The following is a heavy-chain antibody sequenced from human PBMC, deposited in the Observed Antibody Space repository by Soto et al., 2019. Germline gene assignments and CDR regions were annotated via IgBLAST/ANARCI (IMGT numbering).Heavy chain of an antibody. CDR2: IYYSGST. CDR1: GGSISSYY. V-gene: IGHV4-59*01. D-gene: IGHD3-22*01. Sequence: SETLSLTCTVSGGSISSYYWSWIRQPPGKGLEWIGYIYYSGSTNYNPSLKSRVTISVDTSKNQFSLKLSSVTAADTAVYYCARVKDYYDSSGYAYYYFGLDVWGQGTTVTVSS. J-gene: IGHJ6*02. CDR3: ARVKDYYDSSGYAYYYFGLDV.